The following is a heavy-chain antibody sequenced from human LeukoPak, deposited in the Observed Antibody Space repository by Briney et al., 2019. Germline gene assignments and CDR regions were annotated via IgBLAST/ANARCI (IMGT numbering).Heavy chain of an antibody. CDR3: ARSFSEKFYFES. CDR2: IYHSGST. D-gene: IGHD1-26*01. V-gene: IGHV4-30-2*01. Sequence: SETLSLTCAVSGGSISSGGYSWSWIRQPPGKGLEWIGYIYHSGSTYYNPSLKSRVTISVDRSKNQVSLYLTSVTAADTAMYFCARSFSEKFYFESWGQGTLVTVSS. CDR1: GGSISSGGYS. J-gene: IGHJ4*02.